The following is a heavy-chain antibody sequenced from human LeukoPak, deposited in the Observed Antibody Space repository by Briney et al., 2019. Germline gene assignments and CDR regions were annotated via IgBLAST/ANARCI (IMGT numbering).Heavy chain of an antibody. J-gene: IGHJ4*02. Sequence: GGSLRLSCAVSGFTFSSYSMNWVRQAPGKGLEWVSYISIGSATINYADSVKGRFTTSGDNAKNSLYLQMNSLRDEDTAVFYCARDTGYAFDYWGQGTLVTVSS. V-gene: IGHV3-48*02. CDR3: ARDTGYAFDY. CDR1: GFTFSSYS. D-gene: IGHD2-8*01. CDR2: ISIGSATI.